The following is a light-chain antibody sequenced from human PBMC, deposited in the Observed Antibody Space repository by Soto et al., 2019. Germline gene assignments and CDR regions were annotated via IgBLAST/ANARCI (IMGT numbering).Light chain of an antibody. Sequence: DIQMTQSPSSLSASVGDRVTITCQASRDITNFLNWYQQEPGKAPRLLIYDASNLATGVPSRFSRSGSATDFALTISSLQPDDTATYYYHQHDNLPLTFGGGTKVEIK. V-gene: IGKV1-33*01. CDR1: RDITNF. CDR3: HQHDNLPLT. CDR2: DAS. J-gene: IGKJ4*01.